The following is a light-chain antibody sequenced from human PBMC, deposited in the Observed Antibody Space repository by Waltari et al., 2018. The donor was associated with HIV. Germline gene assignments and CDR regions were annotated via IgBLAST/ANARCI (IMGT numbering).Light chain of an antibody. V-gene: IGLV1-44*01. CDR3: AAWDDSLSGYV. CDR1: RSHIGGNT. J-gene: IGLJ1*01. CDR2: SNN. Sequence: QSVLTQPPSASGTPGQRVTISCPGSRSHIGGNTVNWYQHLPATAPKLLIYSNNQRPSGGPDRCSGSKSGTSTSLAIIGLQSEDEADYYCAAWDDSLSGYVFGTGTKVTVL.